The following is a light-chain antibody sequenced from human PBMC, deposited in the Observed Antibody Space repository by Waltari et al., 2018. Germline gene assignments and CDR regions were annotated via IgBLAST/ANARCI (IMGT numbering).Light chain of an antibody. CDR3: QTGGHGTWV. V-gene: IGLV4-69*01. Sequence: QLVLTQSPSASASLGASVRLTCTLDSGHSSNIIAWHQQQPGKGPRYLMKVNSDGSHSKGDGMPDRFSGSGSGAERYLTISSVQSEDEADYYCQTGGHGTWVFGGGTKLTVL. CDR2: VNSDGSH. CDR1: SGHSSNI. J-gene: IGLJ3*02.